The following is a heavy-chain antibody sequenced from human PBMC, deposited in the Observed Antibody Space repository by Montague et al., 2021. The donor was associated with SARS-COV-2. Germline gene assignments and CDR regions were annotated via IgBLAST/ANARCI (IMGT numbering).Heavy chain of an antibody. J-gene: IGHJ4*02. Sequence: SETLSLTCAVYGGSFSDYHWGWIRQPPGGGLEWIGRINHGGSTKYNPSLKSRVTISIDTSKNQFSLKLSSVTAADTAVYYCARGTPGYWGQGTLVTVSS. CDR1: GGSFSDYH. D-gene: IGHD2-2*03. CDR3: ARGTPGY. CDR2: INHGGST. V-gene: IGHV4-34*01.